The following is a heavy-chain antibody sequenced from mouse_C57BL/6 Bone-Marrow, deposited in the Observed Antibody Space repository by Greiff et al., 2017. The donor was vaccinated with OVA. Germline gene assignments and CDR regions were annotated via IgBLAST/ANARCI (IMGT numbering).Heavy chain of an antibody. J-gene: IGHJ3*01. CDR3: ARSGGSAGFGAWVAY. CDR1: GYTFTSYW. CDR2: IHPNSGST. Sequence: QVQLQQPGAELVKPGASVKLSCKASGYTFTSYWMHWVKQRPGQGLEWIGMIHPNSGSTNYNEKFKSKATLTVYTSSSTASMQLSSLTSEDSAVYYCARSGGSAGFGAWVAYWGQGTLVTVSA. D-gene: IGHD3-2*02. V-gene: IGHV1-64*01.